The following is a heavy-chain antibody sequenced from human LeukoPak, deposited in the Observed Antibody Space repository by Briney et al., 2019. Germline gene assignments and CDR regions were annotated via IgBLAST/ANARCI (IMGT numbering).Heavy chain of an antibody. D-gene: IGHD3-22*01. CDR1: NYTFSSYG. CDR2: ISAHNGHT. V-gene: IGHV1-18*01. CDR3: ARESTLIVVGDGMDV. Sequence: ASVKVSCKASNYTFSSYGINWVRQAPGQGLEWMGWISAHNGHTKYAQKVQGRVTMTTDTSTSTAYMELRSLRSDDTAAYYCARESTLIVVGDGMDVWGQGTTVIVSS. J-gene: IGHJ6*02.